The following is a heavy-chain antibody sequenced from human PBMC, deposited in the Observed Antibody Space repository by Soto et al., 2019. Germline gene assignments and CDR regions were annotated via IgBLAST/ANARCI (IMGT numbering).Heavy chain of an antibody. J-gene: IGHJ4*02. Sequence: ASVKVSCKASGYTFTSYAMHWVRQAPGQRLEWMGRINAGNGNTKYSQKFQGRVTITRDTSASTAYMELSSLRSEDTAVYYCARSIVVVPALDYWGQGTLVTVSS. D-gene: IGHD2-21*02. CDR1: GYTFTSYA. CDR2: INAGNGNT. CDR3: ARSIVVVPALDY. V-gene: IGHV1-3*01.